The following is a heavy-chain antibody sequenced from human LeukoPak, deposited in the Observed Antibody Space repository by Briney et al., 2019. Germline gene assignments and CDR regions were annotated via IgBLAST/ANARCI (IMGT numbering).Heavy chain of an antibody. D-gene: IGHD3-22*01. CDR2: IIPIFGTA. Sequence: ASVKVSCKASGGTFSSYAIGWVRQAPGQGLEWMGGIIPIFGTANYAQKFQGRVTITADESTSTAYMELSSLRSEDTAVYYCVMSGYYEFDYWGQGTLVTVSS. J-gene: IGHJ4*02. V-gene: IGHV1-69*01. CDR1: GGTFSSYA. CDR3: VMSGYYEFDY.